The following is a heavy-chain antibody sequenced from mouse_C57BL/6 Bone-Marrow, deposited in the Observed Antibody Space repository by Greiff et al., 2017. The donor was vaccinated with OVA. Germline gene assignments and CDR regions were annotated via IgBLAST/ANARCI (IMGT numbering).Heavy chain of an antibody. D-gene: IGHD1-1*01. Sequence: EVKLQESGGGLVQPGGSLKLSCAASGIDFSRYWMSWVRRAPGKGLEWIGEINPDSSTINYAPSLKDKFIISRDNAKNTLYLQMSKVRSEDTALYYCARPSYYYGSSYVLYWYFVVWGTGTTVTVSS. CDR3: ARPSYYYGSSYVLYWYFVV. CDR2: INPDSSTI. J-gene: IGHJ1*03. CDR1: GIDFSRYW. V-gene: IGHV4-1*01.